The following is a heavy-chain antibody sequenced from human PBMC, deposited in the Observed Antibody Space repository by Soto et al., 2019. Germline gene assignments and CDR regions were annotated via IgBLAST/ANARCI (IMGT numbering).Heavy chain of an antibody. CDR3: ARVRTLRDCTSTSCLGAFDI. D-gene: IGHD2-2*01. CDR2: ITASADTT. J-gene: IGHJ3*02. V-gene: IGHV3-23*01. CDR1: AFTFRSYA. Sequence: EEQLLESGGGLVRPGGSLRLSCAASAFTFRSYAMSWVRQAPGKGLEWVSAITASADTTYYADSVKGRFTISRDNSKNTLYLRMNSLRAEDTAVYYCARVRTLRDCTSTSCLGAFDIWCQGTMVTGS.